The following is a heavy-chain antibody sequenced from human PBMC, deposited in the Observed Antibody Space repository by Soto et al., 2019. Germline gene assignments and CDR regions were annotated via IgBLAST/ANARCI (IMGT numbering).Heavy chain of an antibody. J-gene: IGHJ6*02. Sequence: PSETLSLTCSVSGGSISSGYYYWSWIRQPPGKGLEWIGNIYYSGNTYYNPSLKSRLIISIDTSKNQFSRKVGSVSDADTAVYYCAISSLYGMDVWGQGTTVTVSS. CDR2: IYYSGNT. CDR3: AISSLYGMDV. CDR1: GGSISSGYYY. V-gene: IGHV4-30-4*01.